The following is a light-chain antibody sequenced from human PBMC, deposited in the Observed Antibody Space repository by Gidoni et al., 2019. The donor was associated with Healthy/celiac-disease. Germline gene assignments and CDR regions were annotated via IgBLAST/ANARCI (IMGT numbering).Light chain of an antibody. CDR1: SSNIGSNY. CDR3: AAWDDSLSGLWV. V-gene: IGLV1-47*01. Sequence: QSVLTQPPSASGTPGQRVTISCSGSSSNIGSNYVYWYQQLPGTAPKLLIYRNNQGPSGVPDRFAGFKSGTSASLAISGLQSEDEADYYCAAWDDSLSGLWVFGGGTKLTVL. J-gene: IGLJ3*02. CDR2: RNN.